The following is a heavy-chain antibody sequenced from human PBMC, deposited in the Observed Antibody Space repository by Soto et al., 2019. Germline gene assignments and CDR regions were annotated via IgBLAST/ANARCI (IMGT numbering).Heavy chain of an antibody. CDR3: ARRVYDVAYMDV. J-gene: IGHJ6*03. Sequence: SETLSLTCTVSGGSISSYYWSWIRQPPGKGLEWIGYIYYSGSTNYNPSLKSRVTISVDTSKNQFSLKLSSVTAADTAVYYCARRVYDVAYMDVWGKGTTVTVSS. CDR1: GGSISSYY. V-gene: IGHV4-59*08. CDR2: IYYSGST. D-gene: IGHD3-16*01.